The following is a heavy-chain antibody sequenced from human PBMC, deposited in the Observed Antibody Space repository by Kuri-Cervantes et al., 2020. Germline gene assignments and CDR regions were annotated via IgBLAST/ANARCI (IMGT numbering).Heavy chain of an antibody. D-gene: IGHD5-12*01. V-gene: IGHV1-8*01. Sequence: ASVKVSCKASGYTFTSYDINWVRQATGQGLEWMGWMNPNSGNTGYAQKFQGRVTMTRNTSISTAYMELSSLRSEDTAVYYCARDSVPYSGYDYGCAFDIWGQGTVVTDSS. CDR2: MNPNSGNT. CDR1: GYTFTSYD. CDR3: ARDSVPYSGYDYGCAFDI. J-gene: IGHJ3*02.